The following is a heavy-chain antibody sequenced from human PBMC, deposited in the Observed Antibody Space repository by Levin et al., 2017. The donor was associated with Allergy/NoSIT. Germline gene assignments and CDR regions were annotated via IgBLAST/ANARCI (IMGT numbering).Heavy chain of an antibody. Sequence: SETLSLTCTVSGGSISSSSYYWGWIRQPPGKGLEWIGSIYYSGSTYYNPSLKSRVTISVDTSKNQFSLKLSSVTAADTAVYYCARDGRDYYYDSSGLGYWGQGTLVTVSS. CDR2: IYYSGST. V-gene: IGHV4-39*07. CDR3: ARDGRDYYYDSSGLGY. J-gene: IGHJ4*02. D-gene: IGHD3-22*01. CDR1: GGSISSSSYY.